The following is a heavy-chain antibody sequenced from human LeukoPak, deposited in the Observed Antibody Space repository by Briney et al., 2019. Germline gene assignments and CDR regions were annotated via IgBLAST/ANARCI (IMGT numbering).Heavy chain of an antibody. CDR2: IYYSGST. V-gene: IGHV4-31*03. J-gene: IGHJ4*02. CDR1: GGSISSGGYY. CDR3: ARVSRIQLWSSGFDY. D-gene: IGHD5-18*01. Sequence: SETLSLTCTVSGGSISSGGYYWSWLRQHPGKGLEWIGYIYYSGSTYYNPCLKSRFTISVDRSKNQFSLKLSSVTAADTAVYYCARVSRIQLWSSGFDYWGQGTLVTVSS.